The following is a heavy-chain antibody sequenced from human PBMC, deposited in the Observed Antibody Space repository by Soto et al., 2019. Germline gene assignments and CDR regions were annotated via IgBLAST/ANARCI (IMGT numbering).Heavy chain of an antibody. CDR2: IYYGGYT. D-gene: IGHD1-26*01. CDR3: ARRIYSGTYPAQFDS. V-gene: IGHV4-39*02. Sequence: QLQLQESGPGLVKPSETLSLTCTVSGGSISSSTYYWGWIRQPPGKGLEWIGDIYYGGYTYYSPSLKSRVTISVDTSKNHFSLRLSSVTAADTAVYYCARRIYSGTYPAQFDSWGQGTLVTVSS. J-gene: IGHJ4*02. CDR1: GGSISSSTYY.